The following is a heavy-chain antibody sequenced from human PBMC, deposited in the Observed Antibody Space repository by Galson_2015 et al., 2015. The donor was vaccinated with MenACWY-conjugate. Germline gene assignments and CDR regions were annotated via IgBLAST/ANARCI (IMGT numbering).Heavy chain of an antibody. Sequence: ETLSLTCAVSGGSISGPNWWSWVRQPPGKGLEWIGEIYHSGSTNYNPSLKSRITISVDKSKNQFSLQLTSVTAADTAVYYCVANGYYTLEHWGQGTPVTVSS. CDR3: VANGYYTLEH. D-gene: IGHD3-3*01. CDR1: GGSISGPNW. J-gene: IGHJ4*02. CDR2: IYHSGST. V-gene: IGHV4-4*02.